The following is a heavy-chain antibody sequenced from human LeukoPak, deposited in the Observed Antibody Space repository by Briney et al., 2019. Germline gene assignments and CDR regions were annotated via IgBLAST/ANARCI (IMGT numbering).Heavy chain of an antibody. Sequence: SETLSLTCTVSGGSMSSYYWSWIRQPPGKGLEWIGYIYYSGSTNYNPSLKSRVTISVDTSKNQFSLKLSSVTAADTAMYYCARHDSGAYPLDYWGQGTLVTVSS. CDR2: IYYSGST. V-gene: IGHV4-59*08. D-gene: IGHD3-22*01. CDR3: ARHDSGAYPLDY. CDR1: GGSMSSYY. J-gene: IGHJ4*02.